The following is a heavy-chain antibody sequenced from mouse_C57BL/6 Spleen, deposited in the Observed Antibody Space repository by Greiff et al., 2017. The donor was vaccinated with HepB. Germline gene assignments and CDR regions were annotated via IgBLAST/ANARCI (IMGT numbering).Heavy chain of an antibody. CDR2: IDPSDSET. Sequence: QVQLKQPGAELVRPGSSVKLSCKASGYTFTSYWMHWVKQRPIQGLEWIGNIDPSDSETHYNQKFKDKATLTVDKSSSTAYMQLSSLTSEDSAVYYCARDGIYYGNLGDYAMDYWGQGTSVTVSS. CDR1: GYTFTSYW. CDR3: ARDGIYYGNLGDYAMDY. J-gene: IGHJ4*01. V-gene: IGHV1-52*01. D-gene: IGHD2-1*01.